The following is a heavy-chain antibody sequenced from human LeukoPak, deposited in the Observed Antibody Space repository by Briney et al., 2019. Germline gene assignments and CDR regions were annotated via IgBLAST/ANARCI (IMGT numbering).Heavy chain of an antibody. CDR2: ISGSGGSV. CDR1: GFTFNNYA. V-gene: IGHV3-23*01. Sequence: GGSLRLSCSASGFTFNNYAMTWVRQAPGKGLEWVSGISGSGGSVYYADSVKGLFTISRDNSKNTLYLQMNRLRAEDTAVYYCAKDGSGSSYYYFDYWGQGTLVTVSS. CDR3: AKDGSGSSYYYFDY. D-gene: IGHD3-10*01. J-gene: IGHJ4*02.